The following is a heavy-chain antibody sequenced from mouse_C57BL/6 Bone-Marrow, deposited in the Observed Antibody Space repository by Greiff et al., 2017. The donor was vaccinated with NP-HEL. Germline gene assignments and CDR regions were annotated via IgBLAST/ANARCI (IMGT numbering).Heavy chain of an antibody. Sequence: ESGAELMKPGASVKLSCKATGYTFTGYWIEWVKQRPGHGLEWIGEILPGSGSTNYNEKFKGKATFTADTSSNTAYMQLSSLTTEDSAIYYCARRTLDYYGSSGGFDYWGQGTTLTVSS. CDR3: ARRTLDYYGSSGGFDY. CDR1: GYTFTGYW. J-gene: IGHJ2*01. V-gene: IGHV1-9*01. CDR2: ILPGSGST. D-gene: IGHD1-1*01.